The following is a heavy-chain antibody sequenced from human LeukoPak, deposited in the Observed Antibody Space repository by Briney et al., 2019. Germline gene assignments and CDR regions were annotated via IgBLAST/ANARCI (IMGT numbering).Heavy chain of an antibody. CDR1: VFTFSNFA. Sequence: GGSLRLSCGASVFTFSNFAMTWVRQAPGKGLEWVSSISSSGGSTYYAASVKGRFTISRDNSKNTLFLQMNTLSPGDTAVYYCGKAELSSRWYSLVDFWGQGSLVTVSS. CDR2: ISSSGGST. J-gene: IGHJ4*02. D-gene: IGHD6-13*01. V-gene: IGHV3-23*01. CDR3: GKAELSSRWYSLVDF.